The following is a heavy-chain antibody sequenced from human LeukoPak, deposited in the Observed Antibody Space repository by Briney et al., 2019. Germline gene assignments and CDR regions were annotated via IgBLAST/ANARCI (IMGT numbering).Heavy chain of an antibody. CDR3: ARGGELERPEPQGWSDP. D-gene: IGHD1-1*01. J-gene: IGHJ5*02. CDR2: INPNSGGT. CDR1: GYTFTGYY. V-gene: IGHV1-2*02. Sequence: ASVKVSCKASGYTFTGYYMHWVRQAPGQGLEWMGWINPNSGGTNYAQKFQGRVTMTRDTSTSTVYMELSSLRSEDTAVYYCARGGELERPEPQGWSDPWGQGTLVTVSS.